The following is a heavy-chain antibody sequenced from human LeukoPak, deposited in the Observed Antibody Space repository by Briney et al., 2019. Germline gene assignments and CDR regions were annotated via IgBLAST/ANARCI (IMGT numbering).Heavy chain of an antibody. J-gene: IGHJ4*02. CDR2: IYYSGST. V-gene: IGHV4-59*01. CDR1: GGSISSDY. CDR3: ARGADSRGSYYFNY. Sequence: SETLSLTCTVSGGSISSDYWSWIRQPPGKGLEWIGYIYYSGSTNSNPSLKSRVTISVDTSKNQFSLKLSSVTAADTAVYYCARGADSRGSYYFNYWGQGTLVTVSS. D-gene: IGHD3-22*01.